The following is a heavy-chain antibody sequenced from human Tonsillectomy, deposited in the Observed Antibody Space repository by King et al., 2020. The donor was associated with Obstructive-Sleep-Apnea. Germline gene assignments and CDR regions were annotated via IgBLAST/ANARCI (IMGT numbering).Heavy chain of an antibody. Sequence: VQLVESGGGLVQPGGSLRLSCAASGFTFSSYAMSWVRQAPGKGLEWVSAISGSGGSTYYADSVKGRFTISRDNSKNTLYLQMNSLRAEDTAVYYCAKDKGGGQLDPIPEFDYWGQGTLVTVSS. CDR2: ISGSGGST. CDR3: AKDKGGGQLDPIPEFDY. V-gene: IGHV3-23*04. D-gene: IGHD1-1*01. J-gene: IGHJ4*02. CDR1: GFTFSSYA.